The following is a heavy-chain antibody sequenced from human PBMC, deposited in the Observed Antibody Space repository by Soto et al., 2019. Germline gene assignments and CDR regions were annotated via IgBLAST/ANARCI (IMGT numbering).Heavy chain of an antibody. V-gene: IGHV3-23*01. J-gene: IGHJ4*02. CDR2: FRTSGGGGTT. D-gene: IGHD3-10*01. CDR1: GFTFSSYS. Sequence: PGGSLRLSCAASGFTFSSYSMSWVRQAPGKGLEWVSGFRTSGGGGTTYYADSVKGRFTISRDNSKNMLFLQMNSLRAEDTAIYYCAKKVNSGPGSQYFDYWGQGTLGTVS. CDR3: AKKVNSGPGSQYFDY.